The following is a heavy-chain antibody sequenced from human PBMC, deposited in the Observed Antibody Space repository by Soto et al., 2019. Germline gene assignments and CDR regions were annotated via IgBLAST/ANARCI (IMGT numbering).Heavy chain of an antibody. Sequence: QVQLQESGPGLVNPSQTLALTCSVSGGSINSASYYWSWVRQRPGKGLEWIGHIFHSGSAYYNAFLKTRLSISVDTSKNQFSLTLNSVTAADTAVYYCARLRDYYHTSGYPQGFYFDYCGQGTLVTVSS. J-gene: IGHJ4*02. V-gene: IGHV4-31*03. CDR1: GGSINSASYY. D-gene: IGHD3-22*01. CDR3: ARLRDYYHTSGYPQGFYFDY. CDR2: IFHSGSA.